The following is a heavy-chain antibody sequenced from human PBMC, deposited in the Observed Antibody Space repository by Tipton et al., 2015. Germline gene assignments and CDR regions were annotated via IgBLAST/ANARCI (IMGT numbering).Heavy chain of an antibody. V-gene: IGHV5-51*01. J-gene: IGHJ4*02. Sequence: QSGPEVKKPGESLKISCQGSGYNFTKYWIAWVRQMPGKGLEWMGIIYPGDSDTRYSLSFQGQVTISADKSISTAYLQWGSLKASDTAMYYCARFTDGGYDYFDYWGQGTLVTVSS. CDR3: ARFTDGGYDYFDY. D-gene: IGHD5-12*01. CDR2: IYPGDSDT. CDR1: GYNFTKYW.